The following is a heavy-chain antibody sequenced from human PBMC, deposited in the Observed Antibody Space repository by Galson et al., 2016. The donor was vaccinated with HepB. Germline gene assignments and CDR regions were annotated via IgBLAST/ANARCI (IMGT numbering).Heavy chain of an antibody. J-gene: IGHJ4*02. D-gene: IGHD1-26*01. CDR2: IHYSGNT. CDR1: GGSISSDGHS. CDR3: ARARVGSTDY. V-gene: IGHV4-31*03. Sequence: TLSLTCTVSGGSISSDGHSWSWIRQHPGKGLEWIGYIHYSGNTYYNPSVKSRVIISVDTSKNQFSLKLRSVTAADTAVYYCARARVGSTDYWGQGTLVTVSS.